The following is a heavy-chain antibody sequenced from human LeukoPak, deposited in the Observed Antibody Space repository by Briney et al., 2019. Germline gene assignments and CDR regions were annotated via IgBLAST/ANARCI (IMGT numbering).Heavy chain of an antibody. V-gene: IGHV3-23*01. CDR2: ISGSGGST. Sequence: GGSLRLSCAASGFTFSSYWMSWVRQAPGKGLEWVSAISGSGGSTYYADSVKGRFTISRDNSKNTLYLQMNSLRAEDTAVYYCAKIMVRGVIITNFDYWGQGTLVTVSS. D-gene: IGHD3-10*01. CDR3: AKIMVRGVIITNFDY. J-gene: IGHJ4*02. CDR1: GFTFSSYW.